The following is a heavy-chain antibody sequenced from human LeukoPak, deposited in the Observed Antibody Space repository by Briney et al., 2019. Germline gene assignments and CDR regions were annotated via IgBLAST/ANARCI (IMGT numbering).Heavy chain of an antibody. CDR1: GYTFTSYD. CDR2: MNPNSGNT. D-gene: IGHD1-26*01. CDR3: ARASGSYWWFDS. J-gene: IGHJ5*01. V-gene: IGHV1-8*01. Sequence: ASVKVSCKASGYTFTSYDINWARQATGQGLEWMGWMNPNSGNTGYAQKFQGRVTMTRNTSISTAYMELSSLRSEDTAVYYCARASGSYWWFDSWGQGTLVTVSS.